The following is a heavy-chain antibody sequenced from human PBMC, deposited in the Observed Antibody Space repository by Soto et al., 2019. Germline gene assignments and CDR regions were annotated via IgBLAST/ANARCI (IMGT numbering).Heavy chain of an antibody. D-gene: IGHD1-1*01. Sequence: QVQLVQSGAEVKKPGASVKVSCKASGYTFTRNGIIWVRQAPGQGLEWMGWISANSGNTNYAQKVQGRVIMTTETSTTTAYMELRSLRSDDTAVYYCARDRNHGLDNWGQGTLVTVSS. CDR3: ARDRNHGLDN. V-gene: IGHV1-18*01. J-gene: IGHJ4*02. CDR1: GYTFTRNG. CDR2: ISANSGNT.